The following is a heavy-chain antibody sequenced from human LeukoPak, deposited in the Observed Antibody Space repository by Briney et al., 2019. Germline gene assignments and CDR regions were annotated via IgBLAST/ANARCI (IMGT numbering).Heavy chain of an antibody. CDR3: ARGRYGDIVVVPAAQNWFDP. CDR2: IVPIFGTA. CDR1: GGTFSSYA. V-gene: IGHV1-69*13. Sequence: APVKVSCKASGGTFSSYAISWVRQAPGQGLEWMGGIVPIFGTANYAQKFQGRVTITADESTSTAYMELSSLRSEDTAVYYCARGRYGDIVVVPAAQNWFDPWGQGTLVTVSS. J-gene: IGHJ5*02. D-gene: IGHD2-2*01.